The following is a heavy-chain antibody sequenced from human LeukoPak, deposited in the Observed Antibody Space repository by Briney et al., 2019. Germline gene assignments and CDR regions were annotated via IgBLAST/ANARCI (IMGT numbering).Heavy chain of an antibody. V-gene: IGHV3-30*02. CDR3: AKVDRGKNDY. CDR2: IRYDGSNK. CDR1: GFTFSSYG. J-gene: IGHJ4*02. D-gene: IGHD3-10*01. Sequence: GGSLRLSYAESGFTFSSYGMHWVRQAPGKGLEWVAFIRYDGSNKYYADSVKGRFTISRDNSKNTLYLQMNSLRAEDTAVYYCAKVDRGKNDYWGQGTLVTVSS.